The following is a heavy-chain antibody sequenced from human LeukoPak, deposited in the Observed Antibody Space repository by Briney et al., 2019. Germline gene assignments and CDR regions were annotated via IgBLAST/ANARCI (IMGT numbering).Heavy chain of an antibody. D-gene: IGHD2-2*01. CDR1: GYTFTSYG. CDR2: ISAYNGNT. J-gene: IGHJ4*02. CDR3: ARDQRAYCSSTSCPFTFDY. V-gene: IGHV1-18*01. Sequence: ASVKVSCKASGYTFTSYGISWVRQAPGQGLEWMGWISAYNGNTNYAQKLQGRVTMTTDTSTSTAYMELRSLRSDDTAVYYCARDQRAYCSSTSCPFTFDYWGQGTLVTVSS.